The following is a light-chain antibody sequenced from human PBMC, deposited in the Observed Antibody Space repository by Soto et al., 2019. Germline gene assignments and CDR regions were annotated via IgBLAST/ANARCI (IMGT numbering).Light chain of an antibody. J-gene: IGKJ1*01. CDR1: QSPLHTDGYNY. CDR3: MQSLLTPRT. CDR2: LGS. V-gene: IGKV2-28*01. Sequence: DIVMTQSPLSRPVTPGEPASISCRSSQSPLHTDGYNYLDWYLQKPGQSPQLLIYLGSHRASGVPDRFSGSGSGTDFTLKISRVEAEAVGVYYCMQSLLTPRTFGQGTKVEIK.